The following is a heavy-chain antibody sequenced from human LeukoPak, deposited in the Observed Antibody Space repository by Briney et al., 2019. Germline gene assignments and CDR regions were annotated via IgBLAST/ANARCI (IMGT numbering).Heavy chain of an antibody. CDR2: IYYPGSI. Sequence: PSETLSLTCTVSGGSVSNYYWSWILQPPGKGLEWIGYIYYPGSINYNPSLKSRVTISVDTSKNQVSLKLSPVTAADTAVYYCATGGVNWFDPWGQGTLVIVSS. J-gene: IGHJ5*02. CDR3: ATGGVNWFDP. CDR1: GGSVSNYY. V-gene: IGHV4-59*02. D-gene: IGHD3-16*01.